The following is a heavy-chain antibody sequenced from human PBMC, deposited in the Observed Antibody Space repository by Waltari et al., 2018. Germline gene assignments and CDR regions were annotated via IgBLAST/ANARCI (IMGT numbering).Heavy chain of an antibody. CDR2: IYTSGSP. V-gene: IGHV4-61*02. Sequence: QVQLQESGPGLVKPSQTLSLTCTVSGGSISSGSYYWSWIRQPAGKGLEWIGRIYTSGSPNSNPALKRRVTIPVDTSKNQFSLKLSSVTAADTAVYYCASEVLAYCGGDCLEYFQHWGQGTLVTVSS. D-gene: IGHD2-21*02. CDR1: GGSISSGSYY. CDR3: ASEVLAYCGGDCLEYFQH. J-gene: IGHJ1*01.